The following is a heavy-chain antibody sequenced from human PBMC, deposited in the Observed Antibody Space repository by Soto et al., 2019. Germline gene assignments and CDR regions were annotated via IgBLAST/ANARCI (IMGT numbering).Heavy chain of an antibody. D-gene: IGHD6-13*01. CDR3: AREGIAAAGTAFDI. CDR1: GFTFSSYW. J-gene: IGHJ3*02. V-gene: IGHV3-7*03. CDR2: IKQDGSEK. Sequence: QLGGSLRLSCAASGFTFSSYWMSWVRQAPGKGLEWVANIKQDGSEKYYVDSVKGRFTISRDNAKNSLYLQMNSLRAEDTAVYYCAREGIAAAGTAFDIWGQGTMVTVSS.